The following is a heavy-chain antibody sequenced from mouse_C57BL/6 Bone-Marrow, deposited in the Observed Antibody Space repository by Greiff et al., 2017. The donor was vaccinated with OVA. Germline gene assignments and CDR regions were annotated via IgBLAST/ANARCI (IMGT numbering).Heavy chain of an antibody. V-gene: IGHV1-50*01. Sequence: QVQLQQPGAELVKPGASVKLSCKASGYTFTSYWMQWVKQRPGQGLEWIGEIDPSDSYTNYNQKFKGKATLTVDTSSSTAYMQLSSLTSEDSAVYYGARSANWDLYAMDYWGQGTSVTVSS. CDR2: IDPSDSYT. CDR1: GYTFTSYW. D-gene: IGHD4-1*01. J-gene: IGHJ4*01. CDR3: ARSANWDLYAMDY.